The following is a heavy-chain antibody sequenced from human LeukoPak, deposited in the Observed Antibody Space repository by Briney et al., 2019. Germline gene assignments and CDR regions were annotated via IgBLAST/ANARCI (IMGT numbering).Heavy chain of an antibody. J-gene: IGHJ3*02. V-gene: IGHV3-23*01. Sequence: GGSLRLSCAASGFTFSSYAMSWVRQAPGKGLEWVSAISGSGGSTYYADSVKGRFTISRDNSKSTLYLQMNSLRAEDTAVYYCAKDRRVLLWFRELWSAFDIWGQGTMVTVSS. CDR3: AKDRRVLLWFRELWSAFDI. CDR1: GFTFSSYA. CDR2: ISGSGGST. D-gene: IGHD3-10*01.